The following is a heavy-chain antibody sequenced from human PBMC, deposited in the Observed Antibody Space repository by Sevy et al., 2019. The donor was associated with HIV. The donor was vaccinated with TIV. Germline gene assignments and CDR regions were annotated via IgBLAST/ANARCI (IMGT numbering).Heavy chain of an antibody. Sequence: GGSLRLSCAASGFTFSNYAMSWVRQAPGKGLEWVSDISGSGDSTYYADSVKGRFTISRDNSKNTLYLQMSSLRADDRAVYYCAKLYYDFWSGYYPHTFDFWGQGTMVTVSS. CDR1: GFTFSNYA. CDR3: AKLYYDFWSGYYPHTFDF. J-gene: IGHJ3*01. V-gene: IGHV3-23*01. D-gene: IGHD3-3*01. CDR2: ISGSGDST.